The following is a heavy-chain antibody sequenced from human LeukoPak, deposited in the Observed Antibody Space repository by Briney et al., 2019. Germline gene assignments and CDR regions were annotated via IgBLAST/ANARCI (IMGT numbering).Heavy chain of an antibody. V-gene: IGHV3-7*01. CDR3: ARDKGGGDY. Sequence: PGGSLRPSCAASGFTLSSYWMSWVRQAPGKGLEWVANIKQDGSEKYYVDSVKGRFTISRDNAENSLYLQMNNLRVEDTAVYYCARDKGGGDYWGQGTLVTVSS. CDR1: GFTLSSYW. CDR2: IKQDGSEK. J-gene: IGHJ4*02. D-gene: IGHD3-16*01.